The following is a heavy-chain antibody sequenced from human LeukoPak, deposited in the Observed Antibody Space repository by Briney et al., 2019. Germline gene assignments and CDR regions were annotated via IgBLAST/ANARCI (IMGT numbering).Heavy chain of an antibody. Sequence: GGSLRLSCVGFGITLSYYWMGWVRQAPGKGLEWVSSISGTGGNTYYADSVKGRFTISRDNSKNTLHLQMNSLRVEDTAVYYCAKLPDYSTWGGRFDPWGQGTLVTVSS. D-gene: IGHD6-13*01. CDR1: GITLSYYW. CDR3: AKLPDYSTWGGRFDP. V-gene: IGHV3-23*01. CDR2: ISGTGGNT. J-gene: IGHJ5*02.